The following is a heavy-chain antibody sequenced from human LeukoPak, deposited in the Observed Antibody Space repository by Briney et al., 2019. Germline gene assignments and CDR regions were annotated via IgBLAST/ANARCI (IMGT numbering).Heavy chain of an antibody. CDR3: ARDPIVVVPAATRPYYYYMDV. Sequence: GGSLRLSCLASGFTFSSYNMNWVRQAPGKGLEWVSCISSSSSYIYYADSVKGRFTISRDNAKDSLYLQMNSLRAEDTAVYYCARDPIVVVPAATRPYYYYMDVWGKGTTVTVSS. V-gene: IGHV3-21*01. J-gene: IGHJ6*03. D-gene: IGHD2-2*01. CDR2: ISSSSSYI. CDR1: GFTFSSYN.